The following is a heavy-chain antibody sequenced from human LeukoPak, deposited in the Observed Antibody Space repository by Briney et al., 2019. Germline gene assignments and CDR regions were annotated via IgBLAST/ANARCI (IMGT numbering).Heavy chain of an antibody. CDR2: ISGNNGNT. Sequence: GATVKVSCKSSGYTFSTYGISWVRQAPGQGLEWMGWISGNNGNTNYAQNLQGRVTMTTDTSTSTVYMELRSLISDDTAVYYCARDGLTAVTTPIDYWGQGTLVTVSS. V-gene: IGHV1-18*01. CDR1: GYTFSTYG. D-gene: IGHD4-17*01. CDR3: ARDGLTAVTTPIDY. J-gene: IGHJ4*02.